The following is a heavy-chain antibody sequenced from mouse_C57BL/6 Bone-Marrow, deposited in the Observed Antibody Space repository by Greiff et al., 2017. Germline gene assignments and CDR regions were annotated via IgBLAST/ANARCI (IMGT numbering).Heavy chain of an antibody. J-gene: IGHJ2*01. CDR3: ARTGTYYFDY. V-gene: IGHV5-17*01. D-gene: IGHD4-1*01. CDR2: ISSGSSTI. Sequence: EVKLVESGGGLVKPGGSLKLSCAASGFTFSDYGMHWVRQAPEKGLEWVAYISSGSSTIYYADTVKGRFTLSRDNAKNTLFLQMTSLRSEDTAMYYCARTGTYYFDYWGQGTTLTVSS. CDR1: GFTFSDYG.